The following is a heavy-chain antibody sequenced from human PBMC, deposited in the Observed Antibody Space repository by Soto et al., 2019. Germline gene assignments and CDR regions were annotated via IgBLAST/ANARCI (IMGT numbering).Heavy chain of an antibody. Sequence: GGSLRLSCAASGFTFDEFGMSWVRQVPGKGPEWVSSFNWNGNYIHYADSVKGRFTISRDNSKNTLYLQMNSLRAEDTAVYYCAREGVTTVMEEDYYYYMDVWGKGTTVTVSS. CDR2: FNWNGNYI. J-gene: IGHJ6*03. CDR3: AREGVTTVMEEDYYYYMDV. D-gene: IGHD4-4*01. V-gene: IGHV3-20*04. CDR1: GFTFDEFG.